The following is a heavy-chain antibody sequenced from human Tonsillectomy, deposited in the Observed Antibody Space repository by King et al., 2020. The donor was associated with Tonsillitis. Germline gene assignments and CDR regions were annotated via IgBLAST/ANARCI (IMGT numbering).Heavy chain of an antibody. CDR1: GGSFSGYY. J-gene: IGHJ4*02. CDR2: INHSGST. D-gene: IGHD6-13*01. Sequence: VQLQQWGAGLLKPSETLSLTCAVYGGSFSGYYWSWIRQPPGKGLEWFGEINHSGSTNYNPSLKSRVTITVDTSKNKFSLKLSSVTAADTAVYYCERGGIAAAGKEFDYWGQGTLVTVSS. V-gene: IGHV4-34*01. CDR3: ERGGIAAAGKEFDY.